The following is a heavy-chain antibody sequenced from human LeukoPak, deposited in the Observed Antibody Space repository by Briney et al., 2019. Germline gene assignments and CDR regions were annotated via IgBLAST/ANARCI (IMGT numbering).Heavy chain of an antibody. J-gene: IGHJ6*03. CDR3: ARDHDTWTYYMDV. D-gene: IGHD1-20*01. CDR1: GYTFTGYY. Sequence: ASVKVSCKASGYTFTGYYMHWVRQAPGQGLEWMGWINPNSGGTNYAQKFQGRVTMTRDTSISTAYMELSRLRSDDMAVYYCARDHDTWTYYMDVWGKGTTVTVSS. V-gene: IGHV1-2*02. CDR2: INPNSGGT.